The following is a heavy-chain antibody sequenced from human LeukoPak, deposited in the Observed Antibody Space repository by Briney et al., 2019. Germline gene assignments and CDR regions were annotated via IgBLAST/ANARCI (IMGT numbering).Heavy chain of an antibody. D-gene: IGHD2-2*01. CDR1: GFTFSSYA. Sequence: QAGGSLRLSCAASGFTFSSYAMSWDRQAPGKGLEWVSAISGSGGSTYYADSVKGRFTISRDNSKNSLYLQMNSLRAEDTALYYCARGGWHTGIVVVPADTFDYWGQGTLVTVSS. V-gene: IGHV3-23*01. J-gene: IGHJ4*02. CDR2: ISGSGGST. CDR3: ARGGWHTGIVVVPADTFDY.